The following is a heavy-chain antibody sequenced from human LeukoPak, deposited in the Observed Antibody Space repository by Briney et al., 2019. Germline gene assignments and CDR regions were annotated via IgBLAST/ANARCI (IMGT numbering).Heavy chain of an antibody. CDR2: ISFDGSIE. J-gene: IGHJ5*02. Sequence: PGRSLRLSCAASGLTFSTYAMHWVRQAAGKGLEWVAVISFDGSIEFYADSVKGRFTISRDNSKNTLYLQMNRLRAADTPVYYCAREEAVALDPWGQGTLVTVSS. V-gene: IGHV3-30*04. CDR1: GLTFSTYA. CDR3: AREEAVALDP.